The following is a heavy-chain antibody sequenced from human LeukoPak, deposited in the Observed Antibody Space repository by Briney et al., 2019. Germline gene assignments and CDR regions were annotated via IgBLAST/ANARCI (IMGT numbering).Heavy chain of an antibody. CDR3: ARDYYGSGCFPNWFDP. V-gene: IGHV4-59*01. D-gene: IGHD3-10*01. Sequence: SETLSLTCTVSGGSISSYYWSWIRQPPGKGLEWIGYIYYSGSTNYNPSLKSRVTISVDTSKNQFSLKLSSVTAADTAVYYCARDYYGSGCFPNWFDPWGQGTLVTVSS. J-gene: IGHJ5*02. CDR1: GGSISSYY. CDR2: IYYSGST.